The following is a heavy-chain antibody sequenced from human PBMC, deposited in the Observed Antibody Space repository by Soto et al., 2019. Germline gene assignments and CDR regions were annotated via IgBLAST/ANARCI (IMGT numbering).Heavy chain of an antibody. D-gene: IGHD3-16*01. J-gene: IGHJ6*02. CDR2: IIPILGET. Sequence: QVQLVQSGAEVKKPGSSVRVSCKASGTIFSSYTISWVRQAPGQGLEWMGRIIPILGETNSAQKFQGRVTLTAAKSTNTAYMELNSLRLEDTGLYYCARGLGGRMDDWGQGTTVTVSS. CDR3: ARGLGGRMDD. CDR1: GTIFSSYT. V-gene: IGHV1-69*08.